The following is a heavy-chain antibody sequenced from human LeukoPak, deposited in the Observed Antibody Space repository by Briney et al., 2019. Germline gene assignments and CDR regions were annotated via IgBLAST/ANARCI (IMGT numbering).Heavy chain of an antibody. CDR1: GGSISSSSYY. D-gene: IGHD1-26*01. CDR3: ARDPIRSGSSDWFDP. CDR2: IYYSGST. J-gene: IGHJ5*02. V-gene: IGHV4-39*07. Sequence: PSETLSLTCTVSGGSISSSSYYWGWIRQPPGKGLEWIGSIYYSGSTNYNPSLKSRVTISVDTSKNQFSLKLSSVTAADTAVYYCARDPIRSGSSDWFDPWGQGTLVTVSS.